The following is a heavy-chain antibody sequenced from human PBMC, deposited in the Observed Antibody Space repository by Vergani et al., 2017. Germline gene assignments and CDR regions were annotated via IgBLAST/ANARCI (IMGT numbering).Heavy chain of an antibody. D-gene: IGHD3-3*01. J-gene: IGHJ6*03. CDR3: TRSESRYEPDMDV. CDR1: GGSISSGSYY. Sequence: QVQLQESGPGLVKPSQTLSLTCTVSGGSISSGSYYWSWIRQPAGKGLEWIGRIYTSGNTSYNPSLKSRVTISVDTSKKQFSLKLSSVTAADTAVYYCTRSESRYEPDMDVWGKGTTVTVSS. V-gene: IGHV4-61*02. CDR2: IYTSGNT.